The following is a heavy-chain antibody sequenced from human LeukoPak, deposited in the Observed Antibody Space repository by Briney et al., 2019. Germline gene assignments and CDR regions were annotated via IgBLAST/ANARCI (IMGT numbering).Heavy chain of an antibody. J-gene: IGHJ6*03. CDR2: INPSGGST. V-gene: IGHV1-46*01. CDR3: ARDWAARCHYMDV. Sequence: ASVKVSCKASGYTFTSYYMHWVRQAPGQGLEWMGIINPSGGSTSYAQKFQGRVTMTRDMSTSTVYMELSSLRSEDTAVYYCARDWAARCHYMDVWGKGTTVTISS. D-gene: IGHD6-6*01. CDR1: GYTFTSYY.